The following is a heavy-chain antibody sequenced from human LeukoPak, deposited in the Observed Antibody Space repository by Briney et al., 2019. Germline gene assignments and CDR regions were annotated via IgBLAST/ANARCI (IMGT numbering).Heavy chain of an antibody. Sequence: ASVEVSCKVSGYTLTELSMHWVRQAPGTGLERMGGFDPEDGETIYAQKFQGRVTMTEDTSTDPAYMELSSLRSEDTAVYYCATAATGSTSCYVRCSWFDPWGQGTLVTVSS. D-gene: IGHD2-2*01. J-gene: IGHJ5*02. CDR1: GYTLTELS. CDR3: ATAATGSTSCYVRCSWFDP. V-gene: IGHV1-24*01. CDR2: FDPEDGET.